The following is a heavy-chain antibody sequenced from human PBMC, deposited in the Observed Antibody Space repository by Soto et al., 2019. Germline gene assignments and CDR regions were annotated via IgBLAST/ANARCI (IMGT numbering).Heavy chain of an antibody. D-gene: IGHD3-16*01. CDR1: GGSLSGYY. CDR2: IIDTGNT. Sequence: QLQLQQWGAGLLKPSETLSLTCAVSGGSLSGYYWGWIRHSPGKGLEWIGEIIDTGNTYYNPSLKSRLTMSIDTYKNQISLKVTSVTAADSAVYYCQGGDFWGQGTRVTVSS. CDR3: QGGDF. V-gene: IGHV4-34*12. J-gene: IGHJ4*02.